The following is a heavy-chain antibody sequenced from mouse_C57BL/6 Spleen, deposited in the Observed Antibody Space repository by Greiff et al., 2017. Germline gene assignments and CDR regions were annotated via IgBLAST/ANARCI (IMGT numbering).Heavy chain of an antibody. CDR3: ARRRSCVVCCYIGC. CDR2: IYPSDSET. J-gene: IGHJ2*01. V-gene: IGHV1-61*01. CDR1: GYTFTSYW. Sequence: VQLQQPGAELVRPGSSVKLSCKASGYTFTSYWTDWVKQRPGQGLEWIGNIYPSDSETHYNQKFKDKATLTVDKSSSTAYMQLSSLTSEDSAVYYCARRRSCVVCCYIGCWAQGTTLSVSS. D-gene: IGHD2-10*02.